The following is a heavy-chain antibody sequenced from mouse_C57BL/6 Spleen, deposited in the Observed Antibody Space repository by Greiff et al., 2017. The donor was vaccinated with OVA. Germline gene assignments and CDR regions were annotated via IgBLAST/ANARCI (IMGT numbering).Heavy chain of an antibody. D-gene: IGHD2-3*01. CDR2: INPNNGGT. CDR3: AIYDGYS. J-gene: IGHJ2*01. V-gene: IGHV1-26*01. Sequence: EVQLQQSGPELVKPGASVKISCKASGYTFTDYYMNWVKQSHGKSLEWIGDINPNNGGTSYNQKFKGKATLTVDKSSSTAYMELRSLTSEDSAVYYCAIYDGYSWGQGTTLTVSS. CDR1: GYTFTDYY.